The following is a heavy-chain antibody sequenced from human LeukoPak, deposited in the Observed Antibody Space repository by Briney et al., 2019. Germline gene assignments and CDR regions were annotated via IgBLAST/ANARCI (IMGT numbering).Heavy chain of an antibody. D-gene: IGHD2-15*01. Sequence: ASVKVSCKVSGYTLTELSMHWVRQAPGKGLEWMGGFDPEDGETIYAQKFQGRVTMTEDTSTDTAYMELSSLRSEDTAVYYCATGVGYCSGGSCYSHPYFDYWGQGTLVTVSS. CDR2: FDPEDGET. V-gene: IGHV1-24*01. J-gene: IGHJ4*02. CDR3: ATGVGYCSGGSCYSHPYFDY. CDR1: GYTLTELS.